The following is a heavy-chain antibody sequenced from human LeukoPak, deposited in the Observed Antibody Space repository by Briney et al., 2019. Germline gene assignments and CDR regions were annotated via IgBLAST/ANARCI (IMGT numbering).Heavy chain of an antibody. Sequence: SSETLSLTCTVSGGSISSSSYYWGWIRQPPGKGLEWIGSIYYSGSTYYNPSLKSRVTISVDTSKNQFSLKLSSVTAADTAVYYCARGAYLNYWGQGTLVTVSS. CDR2: IYYSGST. V-gene: IGHV4-39*07. J-gene: IGHJ4*02. CDR3: ARGAYLNY. CDR1: GGSISSSSYY.